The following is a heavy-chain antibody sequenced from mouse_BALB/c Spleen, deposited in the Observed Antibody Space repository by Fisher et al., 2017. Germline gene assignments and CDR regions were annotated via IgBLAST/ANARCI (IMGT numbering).Heavy chain of an antibody. Sequence: KGKATLTADKSSSTAYMQLSSLTSVDSAVYFCTRSLYGNYAMDYWGQGTSVTVSS. CDR3: TRSLYGNYAMDY. J-gene: IGHJ4*01. D-gene: IGHD2-1*01. V-gene: IGHV1-80*01.